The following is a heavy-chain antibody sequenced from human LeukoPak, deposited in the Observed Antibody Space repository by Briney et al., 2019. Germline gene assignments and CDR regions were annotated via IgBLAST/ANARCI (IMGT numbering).Heavy chain of an antibody. CDR1: GYTFTSYG. J-gene: IGHJ4*02. D-gene: IGHD2-15*01. CDR2: ISAYNGNT. CDR3: AVVVAATVDY. Sequence: ASVKVSCTASGYTFTSYGISWVRQAPGQGLEWMGWISAYNGNTNYAQTLQGRVTMTTDTSTRTAYMELRSLRSDYTAVYYCAVVVAATVDYWGQGTLVTVSS. V-gene: IGHV1-18*01.